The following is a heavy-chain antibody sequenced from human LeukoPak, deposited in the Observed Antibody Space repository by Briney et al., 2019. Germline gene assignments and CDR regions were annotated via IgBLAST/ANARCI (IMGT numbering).Heavy chain of an antibody. D-gene: IGHD2/OR15-2a*01. Sequence: GGSLSLSCEASGFTFSDYAMTSVRQAPAKRLEWVSEITGSGISTYYADSVKGRFTISRDNSKNTLYLQLNSLRAEDTAVYYCAREHFDFDYWGQGTLVTVSS. V-gene: IGHV3-23*01. CDR3: AREHFDFDY. CDR1: GFTFSDYA. CDR2: ITGSGIST. J-gene: IGHJ4*02.